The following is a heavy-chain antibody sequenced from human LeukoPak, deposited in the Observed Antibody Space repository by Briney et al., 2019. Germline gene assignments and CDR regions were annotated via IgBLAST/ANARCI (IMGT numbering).Heavy chain of an antibody. CDR3: ARSVYPTIYFDY. V-gene: IGHV4-39*01. CDR1: GGSISSSSYY. Sequence: SETLSLTCTVSGGSISSSSYYWGWIRQPPGKGLEWIGSIYYSGSTYYNPSLKSRVTISVDTSKNQFSLKLSSVTAADTAVYYCARSVYPTIYFDYWGQGTLVTVSS. D-gene: IGHD5-24*01. CDR2: IYYSGST. J-gene: IGHJ4*02.